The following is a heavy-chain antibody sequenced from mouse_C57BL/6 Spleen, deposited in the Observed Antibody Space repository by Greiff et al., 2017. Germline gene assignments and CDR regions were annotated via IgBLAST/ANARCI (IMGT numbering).Heavy chain of an antibody. D-gene: IGHD1-1*01. CDR3: TRGVYYGSPAWFAY. V-gene: IGHV1-15*01. J-gene: IGHJ3*01. Sequence: VQLQQSGAELVRPGASVTLSCKASGYTFTDYEMHWVKQTPVHGLEWIGAIDPETGGTAYNQKFKGKAILTADKSSSTAYMELRSLTSEDSAVYYCTRGVYYGSPAWFAYWGQGTLVTVSA. CDR2: IDPETGGT. CDR1: GYTFTDYE.